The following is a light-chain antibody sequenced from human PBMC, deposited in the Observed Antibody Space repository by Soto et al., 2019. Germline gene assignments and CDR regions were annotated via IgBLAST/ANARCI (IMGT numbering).Light chain of an antibody. V-gene: IGKV3-11*01. CDR1: QSISTY. CDR3: QQRYVWLT. CDR2: DAS. Sequence: IVLTQSPATLSLSPGERATLSCRAGQSISTYLAWYQQKSGQAPRLLIYDASNRATGTPARFSGSGSGTDFTLTISSLDPEDSAVYYCQQRYVWLTFGGGTKVEIK. J-gene: IGKJ4*01.